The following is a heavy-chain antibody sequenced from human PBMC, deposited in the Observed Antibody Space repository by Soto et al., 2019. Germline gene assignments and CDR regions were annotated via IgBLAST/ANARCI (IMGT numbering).Heavy chain of an antibody. V-gene: IGHV1-24*01. D-gene: IGHD5-12*01. CDR2: FDPEDGET. CDR3: ATDRLGAYSGYVRAFDI. Sequence: ASLKVSCKVSGYTLSELSMHWVRQAPGKGLEWMGGFDPEDGETIYAQKFQGRVTMTEDTSTDTAYMELSSLRSEDTAVYYCATDRLGAYSGYVRAFDIWGQGTTVPVSS. CDR1: GYTLSELS. J-gene: IGHJ3*02.